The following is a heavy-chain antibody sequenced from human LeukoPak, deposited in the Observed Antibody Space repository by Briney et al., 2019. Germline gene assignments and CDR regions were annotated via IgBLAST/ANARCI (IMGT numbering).Heavy chain of an antibody. J-gene: IGHJ4*02. D-gene: IGHD5-24*01. CDR1: GFSFSDCA. CDR2: ISGSAGST. V-gene: IGHV3-23*01. Sequence: GGSLRLSCAASGFSFSDCAMSWVRQAPGRGLEWVSSISGSAGSTYYADSMKGRFTISRDNPKNTLHLEMNSLRAEDTAIYYCTIGMATIRRHIDSWGQGTLVTVSS. CDR3: TIGMATIRRHIDS.